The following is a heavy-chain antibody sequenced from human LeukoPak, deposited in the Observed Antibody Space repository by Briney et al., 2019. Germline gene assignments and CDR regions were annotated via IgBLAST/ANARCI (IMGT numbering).Heavy chain of an antibody. D-gene: IGHD3-3*01. CDR3: ARDRHRITIFGVGLLHDAFDI. V-gene: IGHV4-61*01. Sequence: SETLSLTCTVSGGSVSSGSYYWSWIRQPPGKGLEWIGYIYYSGSTNYNPSLKSRVTISVDTSKNQFSLKLSSVTAADTAVYYCARDRHRITIFGVGLLHDAFDIWGQGTMVTVSS. J-gene: IGHJ3*02. CDR1: GGSVSSGSYY. CDR2: IYYSGST.